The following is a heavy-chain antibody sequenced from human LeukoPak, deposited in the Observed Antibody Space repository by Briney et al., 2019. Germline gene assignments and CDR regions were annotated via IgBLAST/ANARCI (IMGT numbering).Heavy chain of an antibody. CDR2: ISGRGDST. CDR1: GLIFRSYA. D-gene: IGHD3-10*01. Sequence: GESLRLSCGASGLIFRSYAMTWVRQAPGKGLEWVSGISGRGDSTYYADSVKGRFTISRDNSKDTLYLQMNSLRAEDTAVYYCAKAYYYGSGSFYIGLDYWGQGTLVTVSS. J-gene: IGHJ4*02. V-gene: IGHV3-23*01. CDR3: AKAYYYGSGSFYIGLDY.